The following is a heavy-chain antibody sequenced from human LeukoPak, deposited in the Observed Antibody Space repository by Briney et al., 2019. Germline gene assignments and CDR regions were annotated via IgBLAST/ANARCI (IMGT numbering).Heavy chain of an antibody. CDR3: AAGTASITIFDYYYGMDV. V-gene: IGHV1-58*01. CDR1: GFTFTSSA. CDR2: IVVGSGNT. D-gene: IGHD3-9*01. Sequence: SVKVSCKASGFTFTSSAVQWVRQARGQRLEWIGWIVVGSGNTNYAQKFQERVTITRDMSTSTAYMELSSLRSEDTAVYYRAAGTASITIFDYYYGMDVWGQGTTVTVSS. J-gene: IGHJ6*02.